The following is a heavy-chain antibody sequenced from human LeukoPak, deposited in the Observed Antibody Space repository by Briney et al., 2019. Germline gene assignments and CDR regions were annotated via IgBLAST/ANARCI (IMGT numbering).Heavy chain of an antibody. J-gene: IGHJ6*02. D-gene: IGHD1-14*01. CDR3: ATLSDRNFYYSYGLDV. V-gene: IGHV3-48*03. CDR2: IGRYGVTT. CDR1: GFTLSTYE. Sequence: GGSLKLSCAASGFTLSTYEMNWVRQAPGKGLEWVAYIGRYGVTTYYADSVKGRFAKSGDNVNNSYNLQMNSLRAEDTAVYYCATLSDRNFYYSYGLDVWGQGTTVTVS.